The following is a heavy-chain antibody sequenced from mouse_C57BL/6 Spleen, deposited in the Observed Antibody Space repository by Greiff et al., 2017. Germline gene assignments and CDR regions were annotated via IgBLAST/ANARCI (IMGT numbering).Heavy chain of an antibody. D-gene: IGHD2-3*01. J-gene: IGHJ4*01. CDR3: ARHDGAMDY. CDR1: GFTFSSYG. Sequence: DVMLVESGGDLVKPGGSLKLSCAASGFTFSSYGMSWVRQTPDKRLEWVATISSGGSYTYYPDSVKGRFTISRDNAKNTLYLQMSSLKSEDTAMYYCARHDGAMDYWGQGTSVTVSS. V-gene: IGHV5-6*02. CDR2: ISSGGSYT.